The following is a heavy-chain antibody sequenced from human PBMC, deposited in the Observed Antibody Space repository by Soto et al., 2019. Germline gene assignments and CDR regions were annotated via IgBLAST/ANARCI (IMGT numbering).Heavy chain of an antibody. V-gene: IGHV4-34*01. CDR1: GGSFSGYY. CDR3: ARGRAGAAGSYYGMDV. Sequence: PSETLSLTCAVYGGSFSGYYWSWIRQPPGKGLEWIGEINHSGSTNYNPSLKSRVTISVDTSKNQFSLKLSSVTAADTAVYYCARGRAGAAGSYYGMDVWGHGTTVTVSS. CDR2: INHSGST. J-gene: IGHJ6*02. D-gene: IGHD6-13*01.